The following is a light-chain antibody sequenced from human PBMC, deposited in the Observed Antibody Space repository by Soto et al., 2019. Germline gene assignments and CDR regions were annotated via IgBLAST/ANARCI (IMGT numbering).Light chain of an antibody. J-gene: IGLJ3*02. V-gene: IGLV2-14*01. CDR2: DV. Sequence: QSALTQPASVSGWPGQSITIYCTGTSSDVGGSIYVSWYQLSPGKAPKLLIYDVDRPSGVSDSFSGAKSGHTASLTISGLQAEDEADYYCNSYTSSGTVVFGGWTNLPVL. CDR1: SSDVGGSIY. CDR3: NSYTSSGTVV.